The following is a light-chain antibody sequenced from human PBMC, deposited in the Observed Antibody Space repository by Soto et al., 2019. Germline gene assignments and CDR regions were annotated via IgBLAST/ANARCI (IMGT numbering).Light chain of an antibody. CDR2: DVS. CDR3: SSCTSTLNVL. V-gene: IGLV2-14*03. CDR1: TSDVGGHNY. J-gene: IGLJ2*01. Sequence: QSALTQPASVSGSPGQSITISCTGTTSDVGGHNYVSWYQQHPGKAPKLMIYDVSNRPSGVSSRFSGSKSGNTASLTISGLQAEDEADYYCSSCTSTLNVLFGGGTTLTVL.